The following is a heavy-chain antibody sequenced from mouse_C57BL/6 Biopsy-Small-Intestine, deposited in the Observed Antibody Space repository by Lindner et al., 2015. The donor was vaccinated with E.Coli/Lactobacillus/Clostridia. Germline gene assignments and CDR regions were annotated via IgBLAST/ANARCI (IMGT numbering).Heavy chain of an antibody. D-gene: IGHD2-3*01. J-gene: IGHJ4*01. CDR3: ARDDDTDFQWLDP. CDR1: GYTFTHYF. V-gene: IGHV1-22*01. Sequence: SVKVSCKASGYTFTHYFVHWVRQAPGQGLERMGWINPNDGGTRYAQKFEGRVTMTRDTSINTVYMALATLTSDDSAMYYCARDDDTDFQWLDPWGQGTLVTVSS. CDR2: INPNDGGT.